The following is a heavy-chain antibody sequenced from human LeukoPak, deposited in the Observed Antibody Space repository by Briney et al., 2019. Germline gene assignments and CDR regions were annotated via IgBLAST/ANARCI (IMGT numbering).Heavy chain of an antibody. CDR3: AGTSPTYYYDSSGRRLDY. CDR1: GGSFSGYY. Sequence: PSETLSLTCAVYGGSFSGYYWRWIRQRPGMGLEWIGEINHSGGTNYNPSLKSRLTVSLDTSKNQFSLKLSSVTAADTAVYYCAGTSPTYYYDSSGRRLDYWGQGTLVTVSS. V-gene: IGHV4-34*01. CDR2: INHSGGT. D-gene: IGHD3-22*01. J-gene: IGHJ4*02.